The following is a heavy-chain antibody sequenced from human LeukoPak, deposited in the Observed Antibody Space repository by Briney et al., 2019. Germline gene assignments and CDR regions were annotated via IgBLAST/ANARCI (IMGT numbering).Heavy chain of an antibody. J-gene: IGHJ4*02. D-gene: IGHD6-19*01. CDR1: GYTFTGYY. CDR3: ARDVPVAQQWLVPEYYFDY. Sequence: ASVKVSCKASGYTFTGYYMHWVRQAPGQGLEWMGWISAYNGNTNYAQKLQGRVTMTTDTSTSTAYMELRSLRSDDTAVYYCARDVPVAQQWLVPEYYFDYWGQGTLVTVSS. CDR2: ISAYNGNT. V-gene: IGHV1-18*04.